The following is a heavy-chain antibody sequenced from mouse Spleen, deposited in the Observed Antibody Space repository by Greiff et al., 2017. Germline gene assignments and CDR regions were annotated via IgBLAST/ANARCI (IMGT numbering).Heavy chain of an antibody. J-gene: IGHJ2*01. CDR3: ARAYGPYYFDY. V-gene: IGHV7-3*02. D-gene: IGHD1-1*02. Sequence: EVQVVESGGGLVQPGGSLRLSCATSGFTFTDYYMSWVRQPPGKALEWLGFIRNKANGYTTEYSASVKGRFTISRDNSQSILYLQMNTLRAEDSATYYCARAYGPYYFDYWGQGTTLTVSS. CDR1: GFTFTDYY. CDR2: IRNKANGYTT.